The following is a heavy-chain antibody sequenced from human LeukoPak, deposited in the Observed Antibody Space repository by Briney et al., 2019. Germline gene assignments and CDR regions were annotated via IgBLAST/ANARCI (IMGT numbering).Heavy chain of an antibody. CDR1: GFTFSSYA. D-gene: IGHD6-13*01. V-gene: IGHV3-23*01. CDR2: ISGSGGST. CDR3: AKDSSSSWYSDAFDI. J-gene: IGHJ3*02. Sequence: GGSLRLSCAASGFTFSSYAMSWVRQAPGKGLEWVSAISGSGGSTYYADSVKGRFTISRDNSKSTLYLQMNSLRAEDTAVYYCAKDSSSSWYSDAFDIWGQGTMVTVSS.